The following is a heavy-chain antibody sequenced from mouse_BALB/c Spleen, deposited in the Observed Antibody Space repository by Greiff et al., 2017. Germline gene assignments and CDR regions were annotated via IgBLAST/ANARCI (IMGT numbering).Heavy chain of an antibody. V-gene: IGHV1-84*02. Sequence: QVQLQQSGAELVKPGASVKLSCKASGFTFSSCYISWLKQKPGQSLEWIVCIYPGTGGTSYNQKFTGKAQLTVDTSSNTAYMQFSSLTTEDSAIYYSARHEGYQFAYGGQGTVVTVAA. J-gene: IGHJ3*01. CDR3: ARHEGYQFAY. CDR2: IYPGTGGT. CDR1: GFTFSSCY.